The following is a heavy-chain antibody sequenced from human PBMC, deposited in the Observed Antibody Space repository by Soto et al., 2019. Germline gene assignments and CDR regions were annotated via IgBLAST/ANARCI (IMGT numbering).Heavy chain of an antibody. Sequence: PGGSRRLSCAASGCTFSSYSMNWVRQAPGKGLEWVGRIKGEADGGTTDYAAPVKGRITISRDHSKDTLYLQMNSLKTEDTAVYYCTTGLSNGYYNFDYWGQGT. CDR1: GCTFSSYS. CDR2: IKGEADGGTT. CDR3: TTGLSNGYYNFDY. D-gene: IGHD3-22*01. V-gene: IGHV3-15*01. J-gene: IGHJ4*02.